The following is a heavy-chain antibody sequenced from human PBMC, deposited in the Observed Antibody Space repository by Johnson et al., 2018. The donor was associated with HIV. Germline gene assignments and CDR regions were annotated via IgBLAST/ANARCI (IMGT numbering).Heavy chain of an antibody. D-gene: IGHD5-12*01. CDR1: GFTFDDYG. CDR3: ARDVGGWGYRHAFDM. CDR2: INWNGGST. J-gene: IGHJ3*02. V-gene: IGHV3-20*04. Sequence: MLLVESGGSVVRPGGSLRLSCAASGFTFDDYGMSWVRQAPGKGLEWVSGINWNGGSTGYAASVKGRFTISRDNAKNSVYLQMNSLRAEDTALYYCARDVGGWGYRHAFDMWGQGTMVTVSS.